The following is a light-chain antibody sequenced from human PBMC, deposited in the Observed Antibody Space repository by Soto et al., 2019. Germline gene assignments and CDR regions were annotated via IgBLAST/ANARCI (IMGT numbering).Light chain of an antibody. J-gene: IGLJ1*01. Sequence: SALTQPASVSGSPGQSIAISCTGVRTDVDGYDYVSWYQQHPGQAPQLIIYDVYKRPSGVSHRFSGSKSGDTASLTISGLQALDEVDYYCTSYTSSTPFYVFGTGTKVTVL. CDR1: RTDVDGYDY. CDR3: TSYTSSTPFYV. CDR2: DVY. V-gene: IGLV2-14*03.